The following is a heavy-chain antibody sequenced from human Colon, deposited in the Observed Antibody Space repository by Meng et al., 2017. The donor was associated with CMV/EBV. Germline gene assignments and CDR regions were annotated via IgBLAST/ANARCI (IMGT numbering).Heavy chain of an antibody. Sequence: GGSLRLSCAASGFTVTTSWMHWVRQAPGKGLDWVARINGNGISVSYADSVKGRFTISRDNAKSVVYLEMNSLTAEDTALYYCARETVTTSAYDFGGRGTLVTVSS. D-gene: IGHD2-2*01. CDR3: ARETVTTSAYDF. J-gene: IGHJ4*02. CDR2: INGNGISV. V-gene: IGHV3-74*01. CDR1: GFTVTTSW.